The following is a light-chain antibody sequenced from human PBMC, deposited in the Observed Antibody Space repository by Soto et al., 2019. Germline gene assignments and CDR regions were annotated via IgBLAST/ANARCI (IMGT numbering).Light chain of an antibody. Sequence: EVVMTQSPATLSVSPGERVTLSCTASQSVSGHLAWYQQKPGQAPRLLIHGASTRATDIPARFSGSGSGTEFTLTITSLQSEDFAVYYCQQYHNWPPGLTFGGGTRVEIK. J-gene: IGKJ4*01. CDR3: QQYHNWPPGLT. CDR1: QSVSGH. CDR2: GAS. V-gene: IGKV3-15*01.